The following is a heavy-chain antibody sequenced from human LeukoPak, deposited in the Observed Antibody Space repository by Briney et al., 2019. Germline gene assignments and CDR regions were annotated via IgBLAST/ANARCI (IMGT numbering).Heavy chain of an antibody. CDR1: GDSVSSNSAA. D-gene: IGHD5-18*01. CDR2: TYYRSKWYN. Sequence: SQTLSLTCAISGDSVSSNSAAWNWIRQSPSRGLEWLGSTYYRSKWYNDYAVSVKSRITINPDTSKNQFSLQLNSVTPEDTAVYYCARALVDSYGSTPLDYWGQGTLVTASS. V-gene: IGHV6-1*01. J-gene: IGHJ4*02. CDR3: ARALVDSYGSTPLDY.